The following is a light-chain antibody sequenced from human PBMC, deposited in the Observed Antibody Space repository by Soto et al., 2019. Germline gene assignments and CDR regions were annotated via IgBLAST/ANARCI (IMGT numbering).Light chain of an antibody. CDR3: QQYYSTPLT. CDR2: WAS. CDR1: QSVLYSSNNKNY. V-gene: IGKV4-1*01. Sequence: DIVMTQSPDSLAVSLGERATINCKSSQSVLYSSNNKNYLAWYQQKPGQPPKLLIYWASTRESGVPDRFSGSGSGTDLPLNSSRLQAEDVAVYYCQQYYSTPLTFGGGTKVEIK. J-gene: IGKJ4*01.